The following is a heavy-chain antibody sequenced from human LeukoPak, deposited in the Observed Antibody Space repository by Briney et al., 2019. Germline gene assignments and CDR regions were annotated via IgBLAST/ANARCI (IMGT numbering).Heavy chain of an antibody. D-gene: IGHD1-1*01. V-gene: IGHV3-21*01. Sequence: GGSLRLSCAASGFTSITYTMNWVRQAPGKGLEWVSSTSGTSSYIYYADSVKGRFTISRDNAKNSLYLQMNRLRADDTAVYYCARELQLERLAFGKEGSAFDYWGQGTLVTVSS. CDR1: GFTSITYT. J-gene: IGHJ4*02. CDR2: TSGTSSYI. CDR3: ARELQLERLAFGKEGSAFDY.